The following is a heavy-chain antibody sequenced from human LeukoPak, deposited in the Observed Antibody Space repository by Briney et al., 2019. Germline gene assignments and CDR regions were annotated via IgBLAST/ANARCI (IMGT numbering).Heavy chain of an antibody. Sequence: MPSETLSLTCAVYGGSFSGYYWSWIRQPPGKGLEWIGEINHSGSTNYNPSLKSRVTISVDTSKNQFSLKLSSVTAADTAVYYCARGYCSSTSCYRVGAFDIWGQGTMVTVSS. J-gene: IGHJ3*02. CDR1: GGSFSGYY. V-gene: IGHV4-34*01. CDR3: ARGYCSSTSCYRVGAFDI. CDR2: INHSGST. D-gene: IGHD2-2*02.